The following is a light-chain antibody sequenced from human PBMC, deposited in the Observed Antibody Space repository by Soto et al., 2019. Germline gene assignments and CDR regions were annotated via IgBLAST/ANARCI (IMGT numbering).Light chain of an antibody. CDR1: ISDIGGYDY. Sequence: VPTRRASVSGSPGQSIPLSCTGTISDIGGYDYVSRYQQSPGKAPKFMTYEVRYRPSGVSNRFSGSTYGNTASLTISGLQAEDEAVYYCCSYTRTSNHYFFGSGTKVTVL. V-gene: IGLV2-14*01. CDR2: EVR. J-gene: IGLJ1*01. CDR3: CSYTRTSNHYF.